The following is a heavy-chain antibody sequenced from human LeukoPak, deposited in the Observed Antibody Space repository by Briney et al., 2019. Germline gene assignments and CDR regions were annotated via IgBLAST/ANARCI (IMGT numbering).Heavy chain of an antibody. Sequence: GGSLRLSCAASGFTFSSNWMSWVRQAPGKGLEWVANIKQDGSDKYYVDSVRGRFTISRDNAKNSLYLQMNSLRAEDTAVYYCARDLAAVGIDYWGQGTLVTVSS. J-gene: IGHJ4*02. CDR2: IKQDGSDK. CDR3: ARDLAAVGIDY. CDR1: GFTFSSNW. D-gene: IGHD6-13*01. V-gene: IGHV3-7*01.